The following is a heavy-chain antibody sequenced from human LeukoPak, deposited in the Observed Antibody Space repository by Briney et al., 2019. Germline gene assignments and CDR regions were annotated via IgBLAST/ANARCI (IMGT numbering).Heavy chain of an antibody. V-gene: IGHV4-39*07. CDR1: GGSISSSSYY. J-gene: IGHJ4*02. D-gene: IGHD3-10*01. CDR3: ARENTMVRGVIITGGYYFDY. CDR2: IYYSGST. Sequence: PSETLSLTCTVSGGSISSSSYYWGWIRQPPGKGLEWIGSIYYSGSTYYNPSLKSRVTISVDTSKNQFSLKLSSVTAADTAVYYCARENTMVRGVIITGGYYFDYWGQGTLVTVSS.